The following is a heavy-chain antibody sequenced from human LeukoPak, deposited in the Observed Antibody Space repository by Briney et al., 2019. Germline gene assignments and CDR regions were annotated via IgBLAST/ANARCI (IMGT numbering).Heavy chain of an antibody. CDR1: GYTFTSYG. Sequence: ASVKVSCKASGYTFTSYGISWVRQAPGQGLEWMGWISAYNGNTNYAQKLRGRVTMTTDTSTSTAYMGLRSLRSDDTAVYYCAREGVSPLDSSSWSWFDPWGQGTLVTVSS. V-gene: IGHV1-18*01. D-gene: IGHD6-13*01. CDR3: AREGVSPLDSSSWSWFDP. CDR2: ISAYNGNT. J-gene: IGHJ5*02.